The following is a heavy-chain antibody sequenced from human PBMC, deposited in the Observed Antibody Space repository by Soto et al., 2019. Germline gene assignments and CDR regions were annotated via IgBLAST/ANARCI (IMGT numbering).Heavy chain of an antibody. CDR2: ISYDGSKK. Sequence: QVQLVESGGGVVQPGRSLRLSCAASGFTFSSYGMHWVRQAPGKGLEWVAVISYDGSKKYYADSVKGRFTIARDNSKNTRYLQMNSLRAEDTAVYYCANAGYSSGWYYFDYWGQGTLVTVSS. CDR3: ANAGYSSGWYYFDY. CDR1: GFTFSSYG. V-gene: IGHV3-30*18. J-gene: IGHJ4*02. D-gene: IGHD6-19*01.